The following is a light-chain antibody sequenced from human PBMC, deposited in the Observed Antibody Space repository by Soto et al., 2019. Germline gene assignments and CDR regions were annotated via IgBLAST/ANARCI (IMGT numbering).Light chain of an antibody. J-gene: IGLJ1*01. V-gene: IGLV3-1*01. CDR1: KLGDKY. CDR3: QAWDSSTDNYV. Sequence: SYELTQPPSVSVSPGQTASITCSGDKLGDKYACWYQQKPGQSPVLVIYQDSKRPSGIPERFSGSNSGNTPTLTISGTQAMDEADYYCQAWDSSTDNYVFGTGTKLTVL. CDR2: QDS.